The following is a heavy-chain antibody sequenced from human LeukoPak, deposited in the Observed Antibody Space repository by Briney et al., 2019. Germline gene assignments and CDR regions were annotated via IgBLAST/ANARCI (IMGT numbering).Heavy chain of an antibody. CDR2: ISYDGSNK. J-gene: IGHJ4*02. CDR3: AKWGDYGVLTGYYVSDY. Sequence: GGSLRLSCAASGFTFSSYGMHWVRQAPGKGLEWVAVISYDGSNKYYADSVKGRFTISRDNSKNTVFLQMNSLRAEDTAVYYCAKWGDYGVLTGYYVSDYWGQGTLVTVSS. CDR1: GFTFSSYG. D-gene: IGHD3-9*01. V-gene: IGHV3-30*18.